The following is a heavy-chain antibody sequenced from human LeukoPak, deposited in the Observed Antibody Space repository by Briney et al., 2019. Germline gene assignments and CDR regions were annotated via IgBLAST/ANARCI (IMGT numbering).Heavy chain of an antibody. J-gene: IGHJ4*02. CDR1: GGSLSSYY. CDR3: ARVLAAAGFDY. CDR2: IYYSGST. D-gene: IGHD6-13*01. V-gene: IGHV4-59*01. Sequence: SETLSLTCTVSGGSLSSYYWSWIRQPPGKGLEWIGYIYYSGSTNYSPSLKSRVTISVDTSKNQFSLKLSSATAADTAVYYCARVLAAAGFDYWGQGTLVTVSS.